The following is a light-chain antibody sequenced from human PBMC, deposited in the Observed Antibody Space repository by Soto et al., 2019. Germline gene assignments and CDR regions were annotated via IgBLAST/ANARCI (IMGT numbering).Light chain of an antibody. CDR3: LQVYNCPLT. V-gene: IGKV1-6*01. CDR2: SAS. CDR1: QSIRND. Sequence: AIQLTQSPSSLSASVGDRVTITCRASQSIRNDLGWYQQKPGKAPKLLIYSASSLQSGVPSRFRGSGSGTDFTLTISSLQPEDFATYYCLQVYNCPLTFGQGTKVDIK. J-gene: IGKJ1*01.